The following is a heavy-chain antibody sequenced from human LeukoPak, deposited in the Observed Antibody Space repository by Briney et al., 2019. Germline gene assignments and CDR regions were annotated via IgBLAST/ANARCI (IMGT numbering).Heavy chain of an antibody. CDR2: IYPGDSDT. CDR1: GYSFTIYW. J-gene: IGHJ5*02. V-gene: IGHV5-51*01. D-gene: IGHD2-2*01. CDR3: ARGYCSSTSCSAGWFDP. Sequence: GESLKISCKGSGYSFTIYWIGWVRQLPGKGLEWMGIIYPGDSDTRYSPSFQGQVTISADKSIGTAYLQWSSLKASDTAMYYCARGYCSSTSCSAGWFDPWGQGTLVTVSS.